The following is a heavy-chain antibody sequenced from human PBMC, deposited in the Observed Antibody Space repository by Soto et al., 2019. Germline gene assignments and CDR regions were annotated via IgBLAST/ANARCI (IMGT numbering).Heavy chain of an antibody. CDR2: INHSGST. CDR1: GGSFSGYY. CDR3: ARGSQGSGSYYSPANYYYGMDV. V-gene: IGHV4-34*01. Sequence: PSETLSLTCAVYGGSFSGYYWSWIRQPPGKGLEWIGEINHSGSTNYNPSLKSRVTISVDTSKNQFSLKLSSVTAADTAVYYCARGSQGSGSYYSPANYYYGMDVWGQGTTVTVSS. J-gene: IGHJ6*02. D-gene: IGHD3-10*01.